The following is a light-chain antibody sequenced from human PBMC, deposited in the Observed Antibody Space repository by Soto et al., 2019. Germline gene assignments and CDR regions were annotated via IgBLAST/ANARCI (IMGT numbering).Light chain of an antibody. CDR3: SSYTSSRTLYV. J-gene: IGLJ1*01. CDR1: SSDVGNYNY. CDR2: DVS. Sequence: QSVLTQPASVSGSPGQSITISCTGASSDVGNYNYVSWYQQHPGKAPKLIIYDVSNRPSGVSHRFSGSKSGNTASLTISGLQAEDEADYYCSSYTSSRTLYVFGTGTKLTVL. V-gene: IGLV2-14*01.